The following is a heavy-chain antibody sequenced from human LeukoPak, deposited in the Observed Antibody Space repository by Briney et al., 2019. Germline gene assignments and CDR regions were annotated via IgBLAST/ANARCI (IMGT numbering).Heavy chain of an antibody. D-gene: IGHD2-15*01. CDR3: GRGGSTRAQAFDV. CDR2: NSGGGLST. CDR1: TFNFGLYV. V-gene: IGHV3-23*01. Sequence: GGSLRLSCEASTFNFGLYVMTWARQAPGKGLEWVSGNSGGGLSTYYTDSVKGRVTISIENSKKTLYQEVTRLRTEDPSVYYCGRGGSTRAQAFDVWGQGTMVTVSS. J-gene: IGHJ3*01.